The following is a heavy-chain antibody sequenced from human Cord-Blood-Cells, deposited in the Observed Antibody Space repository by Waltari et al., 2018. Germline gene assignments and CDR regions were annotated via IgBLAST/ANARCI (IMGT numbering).Heavy chain of an antibody. D-gene: IGHD4-17*01. CDR2: IIPIFGTA. V-gene: IGHV1-69*01. CDR3: ASVLKNGDLLYYYGMDV. J-gene: IGHJ6*02. CDR1: GGTFSSYA. Sequence: GGTFSSYAISWVRQAPGQGLEWMGGIIPIFGTANYAQKFQGRVTITADESTSTAYMELSSLRSEDTAVYYCASVLKNGDLLYYYGMDVWGQGTTVTVSS.